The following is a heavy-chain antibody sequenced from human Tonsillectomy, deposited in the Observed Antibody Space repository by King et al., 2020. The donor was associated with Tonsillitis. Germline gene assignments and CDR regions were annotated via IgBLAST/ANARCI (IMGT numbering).Heavy chain of an antibody. CDR3: TTDGWNYGNHFEY. J-gene: IGHJ4*02. CDR1: GFIFSHAW. CDR2: IYRKTDGGTT. V-gene: IGHV3-15*01. D-gene: IGHD1-7*01. Sequence: DVQLVESGGGLVKPGGSLRLSWGASGFIFSHAWMNWCRQAPGKGLEWVGRIYRKTDGGTTDYTAPGKGRFTISIDDSKNTLYLQMNSLKTEDTAVYYCTTDGWNYGNHFEYWGQGTLVTVSS.